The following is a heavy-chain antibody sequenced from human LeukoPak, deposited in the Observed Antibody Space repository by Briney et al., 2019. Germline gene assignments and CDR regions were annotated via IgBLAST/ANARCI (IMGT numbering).Heavy chain of an antibody. V-gene: IGHV3-30*04. CDR2: VSYHGGHK. J-gene: IGHJ4*02. CDR3: ARDRANMFELGRGAAPDY. D-gene: IGHD6-25*01. CDR1: GSSLNEYT. Sequence: GGSLRLSLLGSGSSLNEYTVRCVRQAPGKGLEWVAVVSYHGGHKYYADSVKGRFTISRDASSDTVSLQMNSLRVEDTAVYYCARDRANMFELGRGAAPDYWGQGTLVTVSS.